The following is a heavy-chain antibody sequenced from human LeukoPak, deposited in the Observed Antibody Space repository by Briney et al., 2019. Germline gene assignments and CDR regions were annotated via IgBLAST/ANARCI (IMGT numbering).Heavy chain of an antibody. Sequence: PSETLSLTCTVSGGSISSHYWSWIRQPPGKGLEWIGYIYYSGSTYYNPSLKSRVTISVDTSKNQFSLKLSSVTAADTAVYYCARANYDSSGYTFDYWGQGTLVTVSS. CDR3: ARANYDSSGYTFDY. CDR2: IYYSGST. J-gene: IGHJ4*02. CDR1: GGSISSHY. D-gene: IGHD3-22*01. V-gene: IGHV4-59*11.